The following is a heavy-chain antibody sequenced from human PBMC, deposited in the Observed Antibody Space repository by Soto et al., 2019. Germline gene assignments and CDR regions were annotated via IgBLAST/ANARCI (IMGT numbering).Heavy chain of an antibody. Sequence: PSETLSLTCTVSGGSISSSSYYWGWIRQPPGKGLEWIGSIYYSGSTYYNPSLKSRVTISVDTSNNQFSLKLSSVTAADTAVYYCARLGDYYGMDVWGQGTTVT. CDR1: GGSISSSSYY. CDR3: ARLGDYYGMDV. J-gene: IGHJ6*02. CDR2: IYYSGST. D-gene: IGHD3-16*01. V-gene: IGHV4-39*01.